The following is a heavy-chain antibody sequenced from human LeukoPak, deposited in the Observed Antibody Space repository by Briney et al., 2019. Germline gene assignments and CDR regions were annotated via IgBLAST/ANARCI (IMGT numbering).Heavy chain of an antibody. J-gene: IGHJ4*02. CDR2: IHSSGRT. CDR3: ARGRNYYESSGFYYYFDY. Sequence: SETLSLTCAVSDGSFRGYYWNWIRQPPGKGLEWAGEIHSSGRTNYNPSLKSRLTLSVDTPKSQFSLKLSSVTAADTAVYYCARGRNYYESSGFYYYFDYWGQGTLVTVAS. D-gene: IGHD3-22*01. V-gene: IGHV4-34*01. CDR1: DGSFRGYY.